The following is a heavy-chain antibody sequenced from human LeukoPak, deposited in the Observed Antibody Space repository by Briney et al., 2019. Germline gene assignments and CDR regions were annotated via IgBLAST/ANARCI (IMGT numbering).Heavy chain of an antibody. V-gene: IGHV3-64*01. CDR1: GFTFSSYA. Sequence: GGSLRLSCAASGFTFSSYAMHWVRQAPGKGLEYVSAISSNGGSTYYANSVKGRFTISRDNSKDTLYLQMGSLRAEDMAVYYYARVGYSGSYSDYWGQGTLVTVSS. CDR2: ISSNGGST. D-gene: IGHD1-26*01. CDR3: ARVGYSGSYSDY. J-gene: IGHJ4*02.